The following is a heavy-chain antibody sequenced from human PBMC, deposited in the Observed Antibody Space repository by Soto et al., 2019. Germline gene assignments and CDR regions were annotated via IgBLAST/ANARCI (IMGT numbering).Heavy chain of an antibody. CDR2: IYYSGST. V-gene: IGHV4-59*08. CDR1: GGSISSYY. D-gene: IGHD2-2*01. J-gene: IGHJ4*02. Sequence: QVQLQESGPGLVKPSETLSLTCTVSGGSISSYYWSWIRQPPGKGLEWIGYIYYSGSTNYNPSLKSRVTISVDTSKNQFSLKLSSVTAADTAVYYCARLVVVPAAIFDYWGQGTLVTVSS. CDR3: ARLVVVPAAIFDY.